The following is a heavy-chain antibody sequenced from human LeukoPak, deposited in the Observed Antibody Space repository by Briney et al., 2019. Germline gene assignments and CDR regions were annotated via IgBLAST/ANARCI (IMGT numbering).Heavy chain of an antibody. CDR3: ARDSGTTGEVKFDP. CDR2: ISGSGTI. J-gene: IGHJ5*02. V-gene: IGHV4-4*07. Sequence: SETLSLTCTVPGGSINSYWSWIRQPAGQGLEWIGRISGSGTITYNPALQSRLSISIDTSKNQFSLKLMSVTAADTAVYYCARDSGTTGEVKFDPWGQGTLVTVSS. D-gene: IGHD3-10*01. CDR1: GGSINSY.